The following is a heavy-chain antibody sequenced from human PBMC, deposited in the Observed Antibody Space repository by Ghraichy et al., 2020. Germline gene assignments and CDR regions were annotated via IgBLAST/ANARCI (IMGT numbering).Heavy chain of an antibody. CDR3: ARDLRFLEWSVGWFDP. J-gene: IGHJ5*02. D-gene: IGHD3-3*01. V-gene: IGHV4-61*01. Sequence: SETLSLTCTVSGGSVSSGSYYWSWIRQPPGKGLEWIGYIYYSGSTNYNPSLKSRVTISVDTSKNQFSLKLSSVTAADTAVYYCARDLRFLEWSVGWFDPWGQGTLVTVSS. CDR2: IYYSGST. CDR1: GGSVSSGSYY.